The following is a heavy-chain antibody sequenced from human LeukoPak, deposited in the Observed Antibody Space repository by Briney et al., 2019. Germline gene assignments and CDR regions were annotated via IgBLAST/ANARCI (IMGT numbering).Heavy chain of an antibody. Sequence: SETLSLTCIVSGGSISSSIYYWAWVRQPPGKGLEWIGTVFYNGATQYSPSLRSRVTISIDTSTNQFSLKLSSVTAADTALYYCAGLVPVAGKGYFQHWGQGTLVTVSS. CDR1: GGSISSSIYY. CDR2: VFYNGAT. V-gene: IGHV4-39*07. D-gene: IGHD6-19*01. J-gene: IGHJ1*01. CDR3: AGLVPVAGKGYFQH.